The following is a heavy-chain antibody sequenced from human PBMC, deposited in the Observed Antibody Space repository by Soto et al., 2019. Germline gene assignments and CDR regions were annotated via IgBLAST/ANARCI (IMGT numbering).Heavy chain of an antibody. J-gene: IGHJ4*02. V-gene: IGHV3-23*01. Sequence: GGSLRLSCAASGFTFSSYAMSWVRQAPGKGLEWVSAISGSGGGTYYADSVKGRFTISRDNSKNTLYLQMNSLRAEDTAVYYCAKDTGSGYDAGDYWGQGTLVTVSS. CDR2: ISGSGGGT. CDR1: GFTFSSYA. D-gene: IGHD5-12*01. CDR3: AKDTGSGYDAGDY.